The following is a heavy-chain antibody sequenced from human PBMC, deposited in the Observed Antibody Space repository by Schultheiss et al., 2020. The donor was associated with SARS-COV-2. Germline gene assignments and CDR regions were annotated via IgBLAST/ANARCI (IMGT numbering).Heavy chain of an antibody. CDR1: GGSISSYY. CDR2: IHYSGST. J-gene: IGHJ4*02. CDR3: ARDQAGSLDY. D-gene: IGHD3-10*01. Sequence: SETLSLTCTVSGGSISSYYWSWIRQPPGKGLEWIGYIHYSGSTNYNPSHKSRVTISVDTSKNQFSLKLSSVTAADTAVYYCARDQAGSLDYWGQGTLVTVSS. V-gene: IGHV4-59*01.